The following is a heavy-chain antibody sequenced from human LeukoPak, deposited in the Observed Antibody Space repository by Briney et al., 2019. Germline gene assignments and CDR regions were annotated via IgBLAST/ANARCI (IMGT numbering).Heavy chain of an antibody. CDR1: GGSFSGYY. J-gene: IGHJ4*02. Sequence: SETLSLTCAVYGGSFSGYYWSWIRQPPGKGLEWIGEINHSGSTNYNPSLKSRVTISLDTSKNQFSLKLSSVTAADTAVYYCARGGGIAVAGRGYFDYWGQGTLVTVSS. D-gene: IGHD6-19*01. V-gene: IGHV4-34*01. CDR3: ARGGGIAVAGRGYFDY. CDR2: INHSGST.